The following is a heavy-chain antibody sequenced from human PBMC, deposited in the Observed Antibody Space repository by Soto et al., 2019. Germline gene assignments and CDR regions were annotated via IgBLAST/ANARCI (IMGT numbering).Heavy chain of an antibody. J-gene: IGHJ3*01. CDR3: AKVIPGRTNIVGGIVG. Sequence: EVQLLESGGGLAQPGGSLRLSCAATGFTFSGYAMSWVRQAPGKGLEWVSAISGSGGSTYYADSVKGRFTISRDNSKNALSVQMNSLRAGDTALYYCAKVIPGRTNIVGGIVGWGQGTMVTISA. V-gene: IGHV3-23*01. CDR2: ISGSGGST. CDR1: GFTFSGYA. D-gene: IGHD2-21*01.